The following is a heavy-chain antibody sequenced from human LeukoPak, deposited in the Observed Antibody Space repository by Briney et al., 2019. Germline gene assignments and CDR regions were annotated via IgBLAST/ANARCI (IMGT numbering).Heavy chain of an antibody. D-gene: IGHD6-19*01. J-gene: IGHJ5*02. Sequence: GGSLRLSCAASGFIFSSYAMSWVRQAPGKGPEWVSTISGSGLSTYYADSVKGRFTISRDNSNNTLYLQMNSLRVEDTAVYYCAKSRVAVAAPRNWFDPWGQGTLVTVSS. V-gene: IGHV3-23*01. CDR3: AKSRVAVAAPRNWFDP. CDR1: GFIFSSYA. CDR2: ISGSGLST.